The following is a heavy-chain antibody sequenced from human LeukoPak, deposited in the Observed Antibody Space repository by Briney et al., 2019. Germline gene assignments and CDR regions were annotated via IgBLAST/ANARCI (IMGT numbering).Heavy chain of an antibody. D-gene: IGHD4-17*01. CDR2: IIPIFGTA. CDR1: GGTFSSYA. V-gene: IGHV1-69*13. J-gene: IGHJ4*02. CDR3: ARVDKAGDRTTTWMMVDY. Sequence: SVKVSCKASGGTFSSYAISWVRQAPGQGLEWMGGIIPIFGTANYAQKFQRRVTITADESTSTAYMELSSLRSEDTAVYYCARVDKAGDRTTTWMMVDYWGQGPLVTVSS.